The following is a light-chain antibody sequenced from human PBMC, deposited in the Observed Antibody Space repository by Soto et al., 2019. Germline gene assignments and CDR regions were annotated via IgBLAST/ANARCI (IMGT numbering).Light chain of an antibody. CDR2: EVS. CDR1: SSDIGSNNY. V-gene: IGLV2-14*01. CDR3: SSYTTTTRL. Sequence: QSALTQPASVSGSPGQSITISCTGTSSDIGSNNYVSWFQQRPGKAPTLIIYEVSNRPSGVSTHFSGSKSANTASLTISGLLPEDEDEYYCSSYTTTTRLFGGGTKLTVL. J-gene: IGLJ3*02.